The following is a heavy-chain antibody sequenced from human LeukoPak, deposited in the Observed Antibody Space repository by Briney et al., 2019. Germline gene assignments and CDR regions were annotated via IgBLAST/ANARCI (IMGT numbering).Heavy chain of an antibody. V-gene: IGHV4-34*01. D-gene: IGHD4-17*01. CDR2: INQSGST. CDR1: GGSFSTYS. Sequence: SETLSLTCAVYGGSFSTYSWTWIRQPPGKGQEWIGEINQSGSTNNNPSLKSRVTVSLDTSKNYFSLKLSSVTAADTAVYYCARRGDGDYSTRYFDLWGRGTLVTVSS. J-gene: IGHJ2*01. CDR3: ARRGDGDYSTRYFDL.